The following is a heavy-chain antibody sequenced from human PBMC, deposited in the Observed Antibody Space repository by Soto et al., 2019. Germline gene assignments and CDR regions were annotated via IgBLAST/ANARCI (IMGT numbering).Heavy chain of an antibody. CDR1: GLTFSSYG. CDR3: GRVFGETYLERPYFCL. CDR2: IWDDGSNK. D-gene: IGHD4-17*01. Sequence: QVQLLESGGGVVQPGKSLRLSCAASGLTFSSYGMHWVRQAPGKGLEWVAVIWDDGSNKYYADSVKGRFTISRDNSKNQFYVQMITLNAEATGVYYGGRVFGETYLERPYFCLWGRGTLVNGSS. V-gene: IGHV3-33*01. J-gene: IGHJ2*01.